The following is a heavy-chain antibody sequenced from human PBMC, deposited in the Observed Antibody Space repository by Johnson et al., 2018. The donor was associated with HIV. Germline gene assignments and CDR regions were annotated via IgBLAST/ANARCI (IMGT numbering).Heavy chain of an antibody. J-gene: IGHJ3*02. CDR2: TNSDGSST. CDR3: ARGGQLVAFDI. D-gene: IGHD6-6*01. V-gene: IGHV3-74*02. CDR1: GLIFSRSW. Sequence: MLLVESGGGLVQPGGSLRLSCAASGLIFSRSWMHWVRQAPGKGLVWVSRTNSDGSSTHYADSVKGRFTISRDNAKNSLYLQMNSLRAEDTAVYYCARGGQLVAFDIWGQGTMVTVSS.